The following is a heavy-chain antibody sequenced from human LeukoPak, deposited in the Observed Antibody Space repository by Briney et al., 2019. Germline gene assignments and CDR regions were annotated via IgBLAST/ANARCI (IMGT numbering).Heavy chain of an antibody. CDR3: AKESYDSSGYYFDS. V-gene: IGHV3-23*01. D-gene: IGHD3-22*01. CDR2: ISGSGGST. Sequence: GGSLRLSCAASGFTFSSYAMSWVRQAPGKGLEWVSAISGSGGSTYYAESVKGRFTISRDNSKNPLYLQMNSLSAEDRAVSYCAKESYDSSGYYFDSWGQGTLVTVSS. CDR1: GFTFSSYA. J-gene: IGHJ4*02.